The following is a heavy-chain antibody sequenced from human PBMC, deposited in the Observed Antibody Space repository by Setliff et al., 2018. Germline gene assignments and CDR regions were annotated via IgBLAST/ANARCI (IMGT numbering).Heavy chain of an antibody. Sequence: SETLSLTCTVSGGTISNYYWSWIRQPAGKGLEWIGRIYTSGSTNYNPSLKSRVTMSVDTSKNQFSLKLSSVTAADTAVYYCARKGISALSGAFDMWGQGTMVTVSS. V-gene: IGHV4-4*07. D-gene: IGHD1-26*01. CDR1: GGTISNYY. CDR3: ARKGISALSGAFDM. J-gene: IGHJ3*02. CDR2: IYTSGST.